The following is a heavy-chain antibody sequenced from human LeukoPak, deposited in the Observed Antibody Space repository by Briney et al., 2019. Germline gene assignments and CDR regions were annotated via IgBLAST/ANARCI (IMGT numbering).Heavy chain of an antibody. CDR2: IIPIFGTA. Sequence: GSSVKLSCKASGGTFSSYAISWVRQAPGHGLEWMGGIIPIFGTANYAQKFQGRVTITADESTSTAYMELSSLRSEDTAVYYCARVEGAQIRAFDIWGQGTMVTVSS. D-gene: IGHD3-16*01. CDR1: GGTFSSYA. CDR3: ARVEGAQIRAFDI. J-gene: IGHJ3*02. V-gene: IGHV1-69*01.